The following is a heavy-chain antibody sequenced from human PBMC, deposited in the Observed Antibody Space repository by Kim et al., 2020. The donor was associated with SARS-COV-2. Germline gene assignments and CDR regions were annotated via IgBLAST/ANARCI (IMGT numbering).Heavy chain of an antibody. J-gene: IGHJ4*02. D-gene: IGHD1-26*01. CDR3: ARDSKLDFRGSYSGVLDY. Sequence: KGRFTITRDNSKNTLYLQMNSLRAEDTAVYYCARDSKLDFRGSYSGVLDYWGQGTLVTVSS. V-gene: IGHV3-30*01.